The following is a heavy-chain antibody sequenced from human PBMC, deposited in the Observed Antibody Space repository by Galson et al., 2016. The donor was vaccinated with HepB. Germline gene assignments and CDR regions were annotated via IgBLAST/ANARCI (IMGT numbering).Heavy chain of an antibody. CDR1: GFTFKKYG. J-gene: IGHJ4*02. V-gene: IGHV3-48*01. D-gene: IGHD5-24*01. Sequence: SLRLSCAASGFTFKKYGFNWVRLTPGKGLEWLSYIESYSKIIRYTESVRGRFTVSRDNAKNSVYLQLSGLRVEDTAIYYCAGDGPNYNYDFWGQGTLVTV. CDR2: IESYSKII. CDR3: AGDGPNYNYDF.